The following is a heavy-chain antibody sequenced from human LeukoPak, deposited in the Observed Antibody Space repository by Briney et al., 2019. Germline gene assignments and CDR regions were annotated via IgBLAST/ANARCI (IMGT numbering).Heavy chain of an antibody. V-gene: IGHV4-61*01. CDR1: GGSVSSGSYY. J-gene: IGHJ4*02. Sequence: SETLSLTCTVSGGSVSSGSYYWSWIRQPPGKGLEWIGYIYYSGSTNYNPSLKSRVTISVDTSKNQFSLKLSSVTAADTAVYYCARDLGYGGNPYYFDYWGQGTLVTVSS. CDR3: ARDLGYGGNPYYFDY. CDR2: IYYSGST. D-gene: IGHD4-23*01.